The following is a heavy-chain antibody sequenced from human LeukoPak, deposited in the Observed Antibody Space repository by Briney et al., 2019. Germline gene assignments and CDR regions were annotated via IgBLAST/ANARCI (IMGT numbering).Heavy chain of an antibody. CDR2: IYYSGST. J-gene: IGHJ5*02. CDR3: ANDFSRFRFDP. D-gene: IGHD1-1*01. V-gene: IGHV4-39*07. Sequence: SETLSLTCTVSGGSISSSSYYWGWIRQPPGKGLEWIGSIYYSGSTYYNPSLKSRVTISVDTSKNQFSLKLSSVTAADTAVYYCANDFSRFRFDPWGQGTLVTVSS. CDR1: GGSISSSSYY.